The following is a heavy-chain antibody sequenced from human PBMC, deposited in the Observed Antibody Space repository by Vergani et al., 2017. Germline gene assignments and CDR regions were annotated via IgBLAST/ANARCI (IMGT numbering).Heavy chain of an antibody. J-gene: IGHJ4*02. CDR1: GFTFSSYG. V-gene: IGHV3-30*18. CDR2: ISYDGSNK. D-gene: IGHD3-3*01. CDR3: AKAAIFRVVITLYFDY. Sequence: QVQLVESGGGVVQPGRSLRLSCAASGFTFSSYGMHWVRQAPGKGLEWVAVISYDGSNKYYADSVKGRFTISRDNSKNTPYLQMNSLGAEDTAVYYCAKAAIFRVVITLYFDYWGQGTLVTVSS.